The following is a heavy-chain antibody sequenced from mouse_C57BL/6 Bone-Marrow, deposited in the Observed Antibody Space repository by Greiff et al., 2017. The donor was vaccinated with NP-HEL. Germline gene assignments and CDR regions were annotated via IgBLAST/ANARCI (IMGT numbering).Heavy chain of an antibody. CDR3: TRALAYSSNSPEFCFDY. CDR1: GFTFSSYA. Sequence: EVQGVEPGEGLVKPGGSLKLSCAASGFTFSSYAMSWVRQTPEKRLEWVAYISSGGDYIYYADNVKGRFTITRDNARNTLYLQMSSLKSEDTAMYYYTRALAYSSNSPEFCFDYWGQGTTLTVSS. J-gene: IGHJ2*01. CDR2: ISSGGDYI. D-gene: IGHD2-5*01. V-gene: IGHV5-9-1*02.